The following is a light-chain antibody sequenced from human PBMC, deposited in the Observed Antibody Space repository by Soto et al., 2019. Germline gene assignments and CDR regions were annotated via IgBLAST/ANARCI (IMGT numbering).Light chain of an antibody. CDR2: GVS. CDR3: HQYYTSPRA. CDR1: QRVSSSY. V-gene: IGKV3-20*01. J-gene: IGKJ1*01. Sequence: EIVLTQSPGTVSLSPGEIATLSCRASQRVSSSYFAWYQHKPGQAPRLLIYGVSSRAAGIPDRFSGSGSGTDFTLTISRLEPEDSAVYYCHQYYTSPRAFGQGTKVDIK.